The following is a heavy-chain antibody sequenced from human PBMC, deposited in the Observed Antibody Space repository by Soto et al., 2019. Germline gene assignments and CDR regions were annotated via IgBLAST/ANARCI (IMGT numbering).Heavy chain of an antibody. CDR1: GVSISSGDYY. V-gene: IGHV4-30-4*01. Sequence: SETLSLTCTVSGVSISSGDYYWSWIRQTPGKGLEWIGYIYYSGSTYYNPSLKSRVTISVDTSKNQFSLKLSSVTAADTAVYYCARTRAVWFDPWGQGTLVPVSS. J-gene: IGHJ5*02. CDR2: IYYSGST. CDR3: ARTRAVWFDP. D-gene: IGHD6-19*01.